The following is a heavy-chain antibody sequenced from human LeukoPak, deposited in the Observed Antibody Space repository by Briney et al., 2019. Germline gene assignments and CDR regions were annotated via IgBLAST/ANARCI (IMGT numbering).Heavy chain of an antibody. D-gene: IGHD3-22*01. Sequence: GESLKISCKGSGYSFTTYWIGWVRQMPGKGLEWMGIIYPGDSDTKYSPSFQGQVTISADKSISTAYLQWSSLKASDTAIYYCARPNYYYDSSGRPDYFDYWGQGTLVTVSS. V-gene: IGHV5-51*01. CDR1: GYSFTTYW. CDR3: ARPNYYYDSSGRPDYFDY. CDR2: IYPGDSDT. J-gene: IGHJ4*02.